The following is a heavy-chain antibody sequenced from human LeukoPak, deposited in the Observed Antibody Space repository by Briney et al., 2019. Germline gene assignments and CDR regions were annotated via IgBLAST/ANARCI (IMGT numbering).Heavy chain of an antibody. J-gene: IGHJ6*03. CDR1: GYTFTGYY. V-gene: IGHV1-2*02. D-gene: IGHD1-1*01. CDR2: INPNSGGT. CDR3: ARDEIPHWTYPYYYYYYMDV. Sequence: ASVKVSCKASGYTFTGYYMHWVRQAPGQGLEWMGWINPNSGGTNYAQKFQGRVTMTRDTSISTAYMELSRLRSDDTAVYYCARDEIPHWTYPYYYYYYMDVWGKGTTVTVSS.